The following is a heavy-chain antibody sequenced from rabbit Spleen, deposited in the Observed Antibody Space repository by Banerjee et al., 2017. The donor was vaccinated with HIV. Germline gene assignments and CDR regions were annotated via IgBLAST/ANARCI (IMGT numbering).Heavy chain of an antibody. CDR2: IYSSAPNT. V-gene: IGHV1S40*01. Sequence: QSLEESGGDLVKPGASLTLTCTASGFSFSSIYYMYWVRQAPGKGLEWIASIYSSAPNTAYATWAKGRFTVSKISSTTVTLQMTSLTAADTATYFCARAPDGYGDMLDLWGPGTLVT. J-gene: IGHJ4*01. CDR1: GFSFSSIYY. D-gene: IGHD2-1*01. CDR3: ARAPDGYGDMLDL.